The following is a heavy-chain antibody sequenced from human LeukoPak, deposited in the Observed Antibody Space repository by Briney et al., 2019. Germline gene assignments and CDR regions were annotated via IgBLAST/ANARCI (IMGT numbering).Heavy chain of an antibody. CDR3: ARVDFWKKENWFDP. Sequence: SQTLSLTCTVSGGSVNSAKYYWSWIRQLPGKGLEWIGYIYTSGSTGDNPSLKNRVTISLDTSKNQFSLKLSSVTAADTAVYYCARVDFWKKENWFDPWGQGTLVTVSS. CDR1: GGSVNSAKYY. CDR2: IYTSGST. V-gene: IGHV4-30-4*08. J-gene: IGHJ5*02. D-gene: IGHD3-3*01.